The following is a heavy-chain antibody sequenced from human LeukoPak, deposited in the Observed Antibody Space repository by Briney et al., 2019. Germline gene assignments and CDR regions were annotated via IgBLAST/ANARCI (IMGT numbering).Heavy chain of an antibody. CDR2: ITHSGGT. CDR3: AREPWGGVRVSFVYLDY. V-gene: IGHV4-34*01. CDR1: GESFSAYY. J-gene: IGHJ4*02. Sequence: SETLSLTCVVSGESFSAYYWTWIRQPPGKGPEWIGEITHSGGTIYNPSLKSRLSISRDTPKNLLSLKLRSVTAADTAVYYCAREPWGGVRVSFVYLDYWGPGALVTVSS. D-gene: IGHD3-10*01.